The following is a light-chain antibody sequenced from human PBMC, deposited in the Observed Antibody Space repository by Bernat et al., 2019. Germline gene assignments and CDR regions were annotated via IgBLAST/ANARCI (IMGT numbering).Light chain of an antibody. Sequence: EIVMTQSPLSLPVTPGEPASISCRSSQSLLHSDGKHYLDWFVQKPGQSPQLLIYLVSHLASGVPDRFSGSGSGTEFTLKISRVEAEDVGIYYCMQGVPTLNFGTGTRMEIK. V-gene: IGKV2-28*01. CDR3: MQGVPTLN. J-gene: IGKJ4*01. CDR1: QSLLHSDGKHY. CDR2: LVS.